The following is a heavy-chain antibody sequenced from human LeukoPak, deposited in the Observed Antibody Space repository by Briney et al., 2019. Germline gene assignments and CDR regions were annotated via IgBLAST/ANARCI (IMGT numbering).Heavy chain of an antibody. D-gene: IGHD2-15*01. J-gene: IGHJ4*02. CDR2: ISAYNGNT. CDR3: AIFGGKDFDY. CDR1: GGTFSSYG. V-gene: IGHV1-18*01. Sequence: GSSVKVSCKASGGTFSSYGISWVRQAPGQGLEWMGWISAYNGNTNYAQKLQGRVTMTTDTSTSTAYMELRSLRSDDTAVYYCAIFGGKDFDYWGQGTLVTVSS.